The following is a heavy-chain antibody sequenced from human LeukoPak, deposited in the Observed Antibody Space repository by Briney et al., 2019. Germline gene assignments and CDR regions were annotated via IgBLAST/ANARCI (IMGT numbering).Heavy chain of an antibody. J-gene: IGHJ4*02. Sequence: GGSLRLSCAASGFTFSSYAMSWVRQAPGKGLEWVSAISGSGGSTYYADSVKGRFTISRDNSKNTLYLQMNSPRAEDTAVYYCAKLSGSYYKQSFDYWGQGTLVTVSS. V-gene: IGHV3-23*01. D-gene: IGHD3-10*01. CDR2: ISGSGGST. CDR1: GFTFSSYA. CDR3: AKLSGSYYKQSFDY.